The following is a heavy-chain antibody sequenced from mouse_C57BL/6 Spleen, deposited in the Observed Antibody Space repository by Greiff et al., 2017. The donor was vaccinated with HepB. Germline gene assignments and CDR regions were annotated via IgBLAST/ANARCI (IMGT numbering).Heavy chain of an antibody. CDR3: ARAAYAMDY. J-gene: IGHJ4*01. V-gene: IGHV1-69*01. CDR1: GYTFTSYW. Sequence: VQLQQPGAELVMPGASVKLSCKASGYTFTSYWMHWVKQRPGQGLEWIGEIDPSDSYTNYNQKFKGKSTLTVDKSSSTAYMQLSSLTSEGSAVYYCARAAYAMDYWGQGTSVTVSS. CDR2: IDPSDSYT.